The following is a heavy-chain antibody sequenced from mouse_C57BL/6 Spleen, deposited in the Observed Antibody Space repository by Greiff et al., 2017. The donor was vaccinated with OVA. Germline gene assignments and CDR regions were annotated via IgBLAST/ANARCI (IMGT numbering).Heavy chain of an antibody. CDR2: IDPSDSET. J-gene: IGHJ1*03. CDR1: GYTFTSYW. Sequence: QVQLQQSGAELVRPGSSVKLSCKASGYTFTSYWMHWVKQRPIQGLEWIGNIDPSDSETHYNQKFKDKATLTVDKSSSTAYMQLSSLTSEDSAVYYCARGGYDGYPYWYFDVWGTGTTVTVSS. CDR3: ARGGYDGYPYWYFDV. V-gene: IGHV1-52*01. D-gene: IGHD2-3*01.